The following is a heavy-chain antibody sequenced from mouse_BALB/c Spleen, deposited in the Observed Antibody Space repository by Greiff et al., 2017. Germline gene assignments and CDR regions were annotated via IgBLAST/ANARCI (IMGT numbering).Heavy chain of an antibody. Sequence: VQRVESGAELARPGASVKMSCKASGYTFTSYTMHWVKQRPGQGLEWIGYINPSSGYTNYNQKFKDKATLTADKSSSTAYMQLSSLTSEDSAVYYCARGGNYGSTDHYWGQGTTLTVSS. V-gene: IGHV1-4*01. CDR1: GYTFTSYT. CDR3: ARGGNYGSTDHY. J-gene: IGHJ2*01. CDR2: INPSSGYT. D-gene: IGHD1-2*01.